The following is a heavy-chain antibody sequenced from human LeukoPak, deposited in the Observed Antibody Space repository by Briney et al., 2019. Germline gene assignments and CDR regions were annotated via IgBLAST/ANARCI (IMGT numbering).Heavy chain of an antibody. Sequence: GGSLRLSCAASGFTVSSYYMSWVRQAPGKGLEWVSVIYSGGSTYYADSVKGRCTISRDNSKNTLYLQMNSLRAVDTAVYYCAISSGWYLGNLDYWGQGTLVTVSS. V-gene: IGHV3-53*01. D-gene: IGHD6-19*01. CDR3: AISSGWYLGNLDY. J-gene: IGHJ4*02. CDR1: GFTVSSYY. CDR2: IYSGGST.